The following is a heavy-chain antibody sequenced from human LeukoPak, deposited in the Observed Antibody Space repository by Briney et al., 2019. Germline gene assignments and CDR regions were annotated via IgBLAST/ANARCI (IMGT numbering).Heavy chain of an antibody. CDR1: GFTXSSNY. J-gene: IGHJ4*02. Sequence: XXLRLXXXXSGFTXSSNYMSWVRQAPGKGLEWVSVIYSGGSTYYADSVKGRFTISRDNSKNTLYLQMNSLRAEDTALYYCAKRDLGYWGQGTLVTVSS. CDR3: AKRDLGY. V-gene: IGHV3-66*01. CDR2: IYSGGST.